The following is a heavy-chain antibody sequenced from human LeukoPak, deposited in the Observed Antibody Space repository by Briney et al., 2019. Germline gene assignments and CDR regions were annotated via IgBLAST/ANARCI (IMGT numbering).Heavy chain of an antibody. D-gene: IGHD3-22*01. CDR3: ARGRGGYDSSGGFDY. CDR2: ISSNGSTI. J-gene: IGHJ4*02. CDR1: GFTFSSYE. V-gene: IGHV3-48*03. Sequence: PGGSLRLSCAASGFTFSSYEMNWVRQAPGKGLEWVSYISSNGSTIYYADSVKGRFTISRDNAKNSLYLQMNSLRAEDTAVYYCARGRGGYDSSGGFDYWGQGTLVTVSS.